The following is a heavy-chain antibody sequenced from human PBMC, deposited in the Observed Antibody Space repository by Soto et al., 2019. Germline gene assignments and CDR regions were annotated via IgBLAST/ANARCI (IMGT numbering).Heavy chain of an antibody. V-gene: IGHV1-46*03. Sequence: ASVKVSCKASGYTFTSYYIHWVRQAPGQGLEWMGILNPSGGFTSYAQKLQGRVTMTRDTSTSTVYMELSSLRSEDTAVYYCARSSGRTVTTAKGWFAPWGQGTLVTVSS. CDR2: LNPSGGFT. D-gene: IGHD4-17*01. CDR1: GYTFTSYY. CDR3: ARSSGRTVTTAKGWFAP. J-gene: IGHJ5*02.